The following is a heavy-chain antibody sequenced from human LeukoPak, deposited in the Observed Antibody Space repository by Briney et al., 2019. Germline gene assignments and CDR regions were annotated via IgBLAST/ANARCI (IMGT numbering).Heavy chain of an antibody. CDR1: GGSISSYY. V-gene: IGHV4-59*01. J-gene: IGHJ4*02. CDR2: IYYSGTT. Sequence: SETLSLTCTVSGGSISSYYWSWIRQPPGKGLEWIGYIYYSGTTNYNPSLKSRVTISVDTSKNQLSLKLSSVTAADTAVYYCAREEAARSSLANWGQGTLVTVSS. D-gene: IGHD6-6*01. CDR3: AREEAARSSLAN.